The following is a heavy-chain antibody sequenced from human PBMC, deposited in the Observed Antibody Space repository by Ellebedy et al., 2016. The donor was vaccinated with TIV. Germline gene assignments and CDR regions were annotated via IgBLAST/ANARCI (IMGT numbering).Heavy chain of an antibody. CDR3: ARTVGYSSSWYFSFDY. J-gene: IGHJ4*02. CDR2: IYYSGST. Sequence: SETLSLTXSVSGGSISSQYWGWIRQPPGKGLEWIGSIYYSGSTYYNPSLKSRVTISVDTSKNQFSLKLSSVTAADTAVYYCARTVGYSSSWYFSFDYWGQGTLVTVSS. V-gene: IGHV4-39*01. CDR1: GGSISSQY. D-gene: IGHD6-13*01.